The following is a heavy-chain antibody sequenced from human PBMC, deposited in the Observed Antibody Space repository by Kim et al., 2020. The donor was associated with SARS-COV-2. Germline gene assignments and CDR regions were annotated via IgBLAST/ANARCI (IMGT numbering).Heavy chain of an antibody. CDR3: ARDLTVGTSMDPPSGMDV. D-gene: IGHD5-18*01. CDR2: INTNTGNP. CDR1: GYTFNRYA. J-gene: IGHJ6*02. V-gene: IGHV7-4-1*02. Sequence: ASVKVSCKASGYTFNRYALTWVRRAPGQGLEWMGWINTNTGNPTYAQGFTGRFVFSLDTSVSTAYLQISSLKGEDNAVYYCARDLTVGTSMDPPSGMDVWGQGTTVTVS.